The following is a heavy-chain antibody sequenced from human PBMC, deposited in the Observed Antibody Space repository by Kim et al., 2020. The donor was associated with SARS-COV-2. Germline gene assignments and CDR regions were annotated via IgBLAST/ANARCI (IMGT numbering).Heavy chain of an antibody. Sequence: SETLSLTCTVSGGSISSQYWSWIRQSPGKGLEWIGHLYYSGSTYYNPSLKSRVTISVDTSKTQFSLKLSSVTAADTAVYYCARDRANILDVWGQGTTVTVSS. V-gene: IGHV4-59*11. CDR2: LYYSGST. CDR1: GGSISSQY. D-gene: IGHD3-9*01. CDR3: ARDRANILDV. J-gene: IGHJ6*02.